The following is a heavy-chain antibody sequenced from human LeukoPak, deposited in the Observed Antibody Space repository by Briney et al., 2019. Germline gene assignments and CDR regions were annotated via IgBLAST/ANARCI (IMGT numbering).Heavy chain of an antibody. D-gene: IGHD6-19*01. CDR2: ICGSGGTT. Sequence: GGSLRLSCAAPGFTFSSYAMSWVRQAPGKGLEWVSTICGSGGTTYYAEFVKGRFTISRDNSQNTLYLQLNSLRAEDTAVYYCAKPAVSGWYGFDYWGQGTLVTVSS. CDR3: AKPAVSGWYGFDY. J-gene: IGHJ4*02. CDR1: GFTFSSYA. V-gene: IGHV3-23*01.